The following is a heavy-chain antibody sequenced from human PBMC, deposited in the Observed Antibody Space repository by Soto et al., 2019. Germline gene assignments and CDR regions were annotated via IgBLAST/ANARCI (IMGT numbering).Heavy chain of an antibody. CDR3: ANWEGMDV. D-gene: IGHD1-26*01. J-gene: IGHJ6*02. V-gene: IGHV3-30*04. CDR1: GFAFSSYA. Sequence: GGSLRLSCAASGFAFSSYAMHWVRQAPGKGLEWVAITSYDGDNKYYADSVQGRFTISRDNSKNTLYLQMSGLRPEDTAVYYCANWEGMDVWGQGTTVTVSS. CDR2: TSYDGDNK.